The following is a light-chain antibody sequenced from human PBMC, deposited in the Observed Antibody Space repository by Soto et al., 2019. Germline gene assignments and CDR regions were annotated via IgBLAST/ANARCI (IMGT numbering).Light chain of an antibody. V-gene: IGKV3-20*01. CDR3: QQYGRSGT. Sequence: EIVLTQAPATLSVSPGERATLSCRASQSVSNNYLAWYQQKPGQAPRLLIYGASNRATGIPDRFSGSGSGTDFTLTISRLEPEDFAVYYCQQYGRSGTFGQGTKVVI. CDR2: GAS. CDR1: QSVSNNY. J-gene: IGKJ1*01.